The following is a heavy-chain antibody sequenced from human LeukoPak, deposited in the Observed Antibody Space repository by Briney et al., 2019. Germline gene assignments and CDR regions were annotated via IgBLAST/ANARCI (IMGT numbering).Heavy chain of an antibody. Sequence: GGSLRLSCAASGFTFSSYAMSWVRQAPGKGLEWVSGISGSGGSTYYADSVKGRFTISRDNSKNTLYLQMNSLRAEDTAVYYCAKDRLNYYGSGSYLFDYWGQGTLVTVSS. CDR2: ISGSGGST. CDR3: AKDRLNYYGSGSYLFDY. V-gene: IGHV3-23*01. CDR1: GFTFSSYA. D-gene: IGHD3-10*01. J-gene: IGHJ4*02.